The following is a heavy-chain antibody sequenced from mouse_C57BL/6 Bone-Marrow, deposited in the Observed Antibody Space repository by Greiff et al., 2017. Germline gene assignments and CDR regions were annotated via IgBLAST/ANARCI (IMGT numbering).Heavy chain of an antibody. CDR1: GYTFTSYW. J-gene: IGHJ2*01. V-gene: IGHV1-64*01. CDR2: IHPNSGST. Sequence: VQLQQPGAELVKPGASVKLSCKASGYTFTSYWMHWVKQRPGQGLEWIGMIHPNSGSTNYNEKFKSKATLTVDKSSSTAYMQLSSLTSEDSAVYYCARNYRYYYGSSKDYWGQGTTLTVSS. CDR3: ARNYRYYYGSSKDY. D-gene: IGHD1-1*01.